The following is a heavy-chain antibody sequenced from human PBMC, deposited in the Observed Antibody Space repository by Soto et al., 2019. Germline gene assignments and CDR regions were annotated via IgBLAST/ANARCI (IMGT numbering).Heavy chain of an antibody. CDR3: ARDSGYSYGLDY. CDR1: GGSISSGGYS. D-gene: IGHD5-18*01. V-gene: IGHV4-30-2*01. Sequence: LSLTCAVSGGSISSGGYSWSWIRQPPGKGLEWIGYIYHSGSTYYNPSLKSRVTISVDRSKNQFSLKLSSVTAADTAVYYCARDSGYSYGLDYWGQGTLVTVSS. CDR2: IYHSGST. J-gene: IGHJ4*02.